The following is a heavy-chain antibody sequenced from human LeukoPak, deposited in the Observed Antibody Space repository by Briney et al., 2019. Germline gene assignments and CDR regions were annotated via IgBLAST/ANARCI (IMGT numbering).Heavy chain of an antibody. Sequence: ASVKVSCKASGYTFTGYYMHWVRQAPGQGLEWMGWINPNSGGTNYAQKFQGRVTMTRDTSISTAYMELSRLRSDDTAVYYCARRAMVRGVMDYWGQGTLVTVSS. CDR2: INPNSGGT. CDR3: ARRAMVRGVMDY. J-gene: IGHJ4*02. D-gene: IGHD3-10*01. CDR1: GYTFTGYY. V-gene: IGHV1-2*02.